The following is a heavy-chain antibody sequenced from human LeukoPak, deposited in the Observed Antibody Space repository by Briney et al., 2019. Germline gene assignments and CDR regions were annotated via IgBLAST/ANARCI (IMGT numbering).Heavy chain of an antibody. D-gene: IGHD3-22*01. CDR3: ARDRNYYDSSGYRPYYYYYYMDV. Sequence: ASVKVSCKASGGTFSSYAISWVRQAPGQGLEWMGGIIPIFGTANYAQKFQGSVTITTDESTSTAYMELSSLRSEDTAVYYCARDRNYYDSSGYRPYYYYYYMDVWGKGTTVTVSS. CDR1: GGTFSSYA. V-gene: IGHV1-69*05. J-gene: IGHJ6*03. CDR2: IIPIFGTA.